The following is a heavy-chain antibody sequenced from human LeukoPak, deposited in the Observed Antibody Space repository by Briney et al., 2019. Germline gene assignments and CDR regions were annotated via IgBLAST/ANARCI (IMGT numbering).Heavy chain of an antibody. CDR3: ARSAYYYDSSGYPGDAFDV. J-gene: IGHJ3*01. CDR2: IYYSGST. D-gene: IGHD3-22*01. Sequence: SETLSLTCTVSGGSISSSSYYWGWIRQPPGKGLEWIGSIYYSGSTYYNPSLKSRVTISVDTSKNQFSLKLSSVTAADTAVYYCARSAYYYDSSGYPGDAFDVWGQGTMVTVSS. CDR1: GGSISSSSYY. V-gene: IGHV4-39*01.